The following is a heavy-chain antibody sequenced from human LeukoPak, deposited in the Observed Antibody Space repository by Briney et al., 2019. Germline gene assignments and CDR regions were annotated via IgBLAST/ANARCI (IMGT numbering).Heavy chain of an antibody. CDR3: ARGGVPWELSCFY. Sequence: ASVKVSCKASGYTFTRYYTHWVRQAPGQGLEWMGWINPNTGGTNYAQKFQGRVTMTRDTSISTAYMELSRLRSDDTAVYYCARGGVPWELSCFYWGQGTLVTVPS. CDR1: GYTFTRYY. CDR2: INPNTGGT. J-gene: IGHJ4*02. D-gene: IGHD1-26*01. V-gene: IGHV1-2*02.